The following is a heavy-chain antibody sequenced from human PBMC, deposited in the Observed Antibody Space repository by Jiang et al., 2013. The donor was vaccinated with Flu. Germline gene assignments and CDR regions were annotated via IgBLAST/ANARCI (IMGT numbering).Heavy chain of an antibody. CDR2: ISYDGSNK. CDR3: ANSDLGSYYYYGMDV. Sequence: GVVQPGRSLRLSCAASGFTFSSYAMHWVRQAPGKGLEWVAVISYDGSNKYYADSVKGRFTISRDNSKNTLYLQMNSLRAEDTAVYYCANSDLGSYYYYGMDVWGQGTTVTVSS. CDR1: GFTFSSYA. J-gene: IGHJ6*02. D-gene: IGHD1-26*01. V-gene: IGHV3-30*04.